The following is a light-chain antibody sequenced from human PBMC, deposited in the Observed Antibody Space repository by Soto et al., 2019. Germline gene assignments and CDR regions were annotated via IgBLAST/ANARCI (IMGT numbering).Light chain of an antibody. CDR1: SSDVGSYNL. Sequence: QSVLTQPASVSGSPGQSITISCTGTSSDVGSYNLVSWYQQHPGKAPKLMIYEGNKRPSGVSNRFSGSKSGNTASLTISGLQAEDEADYYCCSYAGSSTVFGTGTQVTVL. CDR2: EGN. J-gene: IGLJ1*01. V-gene: IGLV2-23*03. CDR3: CSYAGSSTV.